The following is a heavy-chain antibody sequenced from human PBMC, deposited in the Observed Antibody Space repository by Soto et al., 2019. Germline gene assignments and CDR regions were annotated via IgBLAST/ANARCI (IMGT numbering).Heavy chain of an antibody. D-gene: IGHD2-15*01. CDR2: IYYSGST. Sequence: LSLTCTVSGGSVSSGSYYWSWIRQPPGKGLEWIGYIYYSGSTNYNPSLKSRVTISVDTSKNQFSLKLSSVTAADTAVYYCARSAGGYCSGGSCYPVDYWGQGTLVTVSS. CDR1: GGSVSSGSYY. V-gene: IGHV4-61*01. J-gene: IGHJ4*02. CDR3: ARSAGGYCSGGSCYPVDY.